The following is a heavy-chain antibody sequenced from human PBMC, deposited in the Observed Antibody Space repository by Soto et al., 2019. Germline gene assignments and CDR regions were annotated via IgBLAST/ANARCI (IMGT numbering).Heavy chain of an antibody. CDR1: GYTFTSYA. J-gene: IGHJ6*02. D-gene: IGHD4-17*01. CDR3: ARGDLLRNYGDHYYYGMDV. CDR2: INAGNGNT. Sequence: ASVKVSCKASGYTFTSYAMHWVRQAPGQRLEWMGWINAGNGNTKYSQKFQGRVTITRDTSASTAYMELSSLRSEDTAVYYCARGDLLRNYGDHYYYGMDVWGQGTTVTVSS. V-gene: IGHV1-3*01.